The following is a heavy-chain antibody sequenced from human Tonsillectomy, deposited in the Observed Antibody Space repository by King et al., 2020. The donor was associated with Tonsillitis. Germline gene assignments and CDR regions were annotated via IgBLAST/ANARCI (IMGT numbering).Heavy chain of an antibody. CDR2: IYPGDSDT. D-gene: IGHD5-24*01. CDR3: AGHREPDSEFYYYGMDV. J-gene: IGHJ6*02. V-gene: IGHV5-51*01. Sequence: VQLVESGAEVKKPGESLKISCKGSGYSFTSYWIGWVRQMPGKGLEWMGIIYPGDSDTRYSPSFQGQVTISADKSISTAYLQWSSLTASDTAMYYCAGHREPDSEFYYYGMDVWGQXTTVTVSS. CDR1: GYSFTSYW.